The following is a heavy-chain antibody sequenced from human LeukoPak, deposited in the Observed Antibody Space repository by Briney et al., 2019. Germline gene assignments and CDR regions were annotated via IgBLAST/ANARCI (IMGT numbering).Heavy chain of an antibody. CDR3: ARVAKVGGGSPKSIAAAGYYFDY. Sequence: PSETLSLTCTVSGGSISSYYWSWIRQPPGKGLEWIGYIYYSGSTNYNPSLKCRVTISVDTSKNQFSLKLSSVTAADTAVYYCARVAKVGGGSPKSIAAAGYYFDYWGQGTLVTVSS. D-gene: IGHD6-13*01. J-gene: IGHJ4*02. CDR2: IYYSGST. V-gene: IGHV4-59*01. CDR1: GGSISSYY.